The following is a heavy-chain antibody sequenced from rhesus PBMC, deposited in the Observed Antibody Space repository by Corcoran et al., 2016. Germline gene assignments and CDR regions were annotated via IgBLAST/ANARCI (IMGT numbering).Heavy chain of an antibody. CDR3: ARESSPIDY. Sequence: QVQLQESGPGVVKPSETLSLTCAVSGGSISDSYRWSWIRQPPGKGWGWIGYISGSSTTTDNHPALKRRVTISKATSKNQFSLKLSSVTAADTAVYYCARESSPIDYWGQGVLVTVSS. J-gene: IGHJ4*01. CDR2: ISGSSTTT. V-gene: IGHV4S10*01. CDR1: GGSISDSYR.